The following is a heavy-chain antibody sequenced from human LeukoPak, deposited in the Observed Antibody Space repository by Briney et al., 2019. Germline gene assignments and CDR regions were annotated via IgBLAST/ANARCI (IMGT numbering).Heavy chain of an antibody. D-gene: IGHD3-3*01. CDR3: ARGGSTIFGVVIIGNFDY. CDR2: INHSGST. Sequence: PSETLSLTCAVYGGSFSGYYWSWIRQPPGKGLEWIGEINHSGSTNYNPSLKSRVTISVDTSKNQFSLKLSSVTAADTAVYYCARGGSTIFGVVIIGNFDYWGQGTLVTVSS. V-gene: IGHV4-34*01. CDR1: GGSFSGYY. J-gene: IGHJ4*02.